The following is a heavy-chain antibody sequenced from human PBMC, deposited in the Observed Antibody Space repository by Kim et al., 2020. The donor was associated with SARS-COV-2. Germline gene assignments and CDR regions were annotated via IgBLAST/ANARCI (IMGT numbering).Heavy chain of an antibody. J-gene: IGHJ2*01. V-gene: IGHV3-23*01. CDR1: GFTFSSYA. CDR2: ISGSGGST. D-gene: IGHD2-2*01. Sequence: GGSLRLSCAASGFTFSSYAMSWVRQAPGKGLEWVSAISGSGGSTYYADSVKGRFTISRDNSKNTLYLQMNSLRAEDTAVYYCAKDRRYCSSTSCSYWYFDLWGRGTLVTVSS. CDR3: AKDRRYCSSTSCSYWYFDL.